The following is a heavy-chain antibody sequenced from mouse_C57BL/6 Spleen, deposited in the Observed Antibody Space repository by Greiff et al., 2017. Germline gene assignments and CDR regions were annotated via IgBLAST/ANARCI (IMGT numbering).Heavy chain of an antibody. CDR1: GYTFTSYW. Sequence: QVQLQQPGAELVKPGASVKLSCKASGYTFTSYWMQWVKQRPGQGLEWIGVIDPTDSYTNYNQKFKGKATLTVDTSSSTAYMQLSSLTSEDSAVYYCAKGGYDYDAVDYWGQGTTLTVSS. J-gene: IGHJ2*01. V-gene: IGHV1-50*01. CDR2: IDPTDSYT. D-gene: IGHD2-4*01. CDR3: AKGGYDYDAVDY.